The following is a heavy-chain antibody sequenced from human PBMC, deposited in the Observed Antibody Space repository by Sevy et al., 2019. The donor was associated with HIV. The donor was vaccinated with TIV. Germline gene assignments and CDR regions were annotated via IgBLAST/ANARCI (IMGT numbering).Heavy chain of an antibody. D-gene: IGHD3-10*01. CDR2: IIPIFGTA. V-gene: IGHV1-69*13. J-gene: IGHJ4*02. CDR3: AVYGSGSYYRTKIDY. CDR1: GGTFSSYA. Sequence: ASVKVSCKASGGTFSSYAISWVRQAPGQGLEWMGGIIPIFGTANYAQKFQGRVTITADESTSTAYMERSSLRSEDTAVYYCAVYGSGSYYRTKIDYWGQGTLVTVSS.